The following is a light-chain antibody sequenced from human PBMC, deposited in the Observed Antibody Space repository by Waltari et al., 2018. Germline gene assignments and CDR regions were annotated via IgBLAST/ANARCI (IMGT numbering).Light chain of an antibody. V-gene: IGKV2-28*01. Sequence: DLVMTQSPLSLPVTPGEPASISCRSSQSLLHSSRYNYLDWYLKKPGQSPQLLIYLGSNRASGVPDRFSGSGSGTDFTLKISRVEAEDVGVYYCMQALQTPWTFGQGTKVEIK. CDR3: MQALQTPWT. CDR2: LGS. CDR1: QSLLHSSRYNY. J-gene: IGKJ1*01.